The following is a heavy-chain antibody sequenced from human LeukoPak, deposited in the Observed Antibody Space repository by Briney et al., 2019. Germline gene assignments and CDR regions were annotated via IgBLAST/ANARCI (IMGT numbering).Heavy chain of an antibody. CDR1: GFTFSIYS. V-gene: IGHV3-21*06. J-gene: IGHJ4*02. CDR3: AKNRKSGSSGFDY. Sequence: GGSLRLSCAASGFTFSIYSLNWVRQAPGKGLEWVSSISSSSSFISYADSVKGRFTISRDNAKNSLYLQMNRLRAEDTAVYYCAKNRKSGSSGFDYWGQGTLVTVSS. D-gene: IGHD5-12*01. CDR2: ISSSSSFI.